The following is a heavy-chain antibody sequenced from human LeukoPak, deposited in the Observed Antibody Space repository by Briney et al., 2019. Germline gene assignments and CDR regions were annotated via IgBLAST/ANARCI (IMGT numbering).Heavy chain of an antibody. V-gene: IGHV4-59*01. Sequence: NPSETLSLTCTVSGGSISYYYWTWIRQPPGKGLEWIGYIYHSGSTKYTPSLKSRVTISLDTSKNQFSLNLSSVTAADTAIYYCARAGTRGYSAYGSPSFEYWGQGTRVTVSS. D-gene: IGHD5-12*01. CDR3: ARAGTRGYSAYGSPSFEY. CDR1: GGSISYYY. CDR2: IYHSGST. J-gene: IGHJ4*02.